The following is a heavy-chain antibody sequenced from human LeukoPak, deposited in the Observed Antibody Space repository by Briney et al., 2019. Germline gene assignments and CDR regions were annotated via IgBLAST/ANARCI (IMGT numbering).Heavy chain of an antibody. CDR2: INPSGGST. Sequence: ASVKVSCKASGYTFTSYYMHWVRQAPGQGLEWMGIINPSGGSTSYAQKFQGRVTMTRDTSTSTVYMELSSLRSEDTAVYYCVRDRYDSSGYYPTATRNWFDPWGQGTLVTVSS. V-gene: IGHV1-46*01. CDR1: GYTFTSYY. J-gene: IGHJ5*02. CDR3: VRDRYDSSGYYPTATRNWFDP. D-gene: IGHD3-22*01.